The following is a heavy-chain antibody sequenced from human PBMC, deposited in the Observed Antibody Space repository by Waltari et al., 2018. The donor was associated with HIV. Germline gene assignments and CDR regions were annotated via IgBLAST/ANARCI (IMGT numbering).Heavy chain of an antibody. CDR3: VHTTGLYCTTTYCRTFYSGKDV. Sequence: QITLKESGPTLVKPTQTLTLTCTFSGFSLSTSGVGVGWIRQPPGKAPEWLALIYWGDDNRYSPSLKGRLTITKDTSKNQVVLTMTNMDPVDTATYYCVHTTGLYCTTTYCRTFYSGKDVWGQGTTVTVSS. D-gene: IGHD2-8*01. CDR2: IYWGDDN. J-gene: IGHJ6*02. CDR1: GFSLSTSGVG. V-gene: IGHV2-5*02.